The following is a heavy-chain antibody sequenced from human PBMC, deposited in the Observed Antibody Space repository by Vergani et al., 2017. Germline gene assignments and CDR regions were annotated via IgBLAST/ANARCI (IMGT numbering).Heavy chain of an antibody. CDR2: ISYDGSNK. Sequence: QVQLVESGGGVVQPGRSLRLSCAASGFTFSSYAMHWVRQAPGKGLEWVAVISYDGSNKYYADSVKGRFTISRDNSKNTLYLQMNSLRAEDTAVYYCARGNYYDSSGYSNRKFDYWGQGTLVTVSS. D-gene: IGHD3-22*01. CDR3: ARGNYYDSSGYSNRKFDY. J-gene: IGHJ4*02. CDR1: GFTFSSYA. V-gene: IGHV3-30-3*01.